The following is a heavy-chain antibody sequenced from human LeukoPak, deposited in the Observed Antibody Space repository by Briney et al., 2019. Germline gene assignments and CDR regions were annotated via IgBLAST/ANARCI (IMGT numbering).Heavy chain of an antibody. D-gene: IGHD4/OR15-4a*01. V-gene: IGHV1-2*06. CDR1: GGTFSSYA. Sequence: ASVKVSCKASGGTFSSYAISWVRQAPGQGLEWMGRINPNSGGTNYAQKFQGRVTMTRDTSISTAYMELSRLRSDDTAVYYCASGIANYGTFDYWGQGTLVTVSS. CDR3: ASGIANYGTFDY. CDR2: INPNSGGT. J-gene: IGHJ4*02.